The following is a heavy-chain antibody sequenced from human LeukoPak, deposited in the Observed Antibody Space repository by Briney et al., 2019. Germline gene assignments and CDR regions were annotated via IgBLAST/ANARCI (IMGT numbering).Heavy chain of an antibody. CDR1: GGSISTYF. D-gene: IGHD3-22*01. V-gene: IGHV4-4*07. CDR3: ARDRVDSSGYYYYYGIDV. Sequence: SETLSLTCTVSGGSISTYFWSWIRQPAGKGLEWIGRLYTSGSTNYNPSLKSRLTMSADTSKNQFSLNLRSVTAADTAIYYCARDRVDSSGYYYYYGIDVWGQGTTVTVSS. CDR2: LYTSGST. J-gene: IGHJ6*02.